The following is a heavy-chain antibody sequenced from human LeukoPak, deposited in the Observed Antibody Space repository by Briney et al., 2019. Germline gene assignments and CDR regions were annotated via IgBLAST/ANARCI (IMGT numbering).Heavy chain of an antibody. CDR3: ARDYDGYNFLGAFDI. CDR2: IYYSGST. D-gene: IGHD5-24*01. CDR1: GGSISSYY. Sequence: SETLSLTCTVSGGSISSYYWSWIRQPPGKGLEWIGYIYYSGSTNYNPSLKSRVTISVDTSKNQFSLKLSSVTAADTAVYYCARDYDGYNFLGAFDIWGQGTMVTVSS. J-gene: IGHJ3*02. V-gene: IGHV4-59*01.